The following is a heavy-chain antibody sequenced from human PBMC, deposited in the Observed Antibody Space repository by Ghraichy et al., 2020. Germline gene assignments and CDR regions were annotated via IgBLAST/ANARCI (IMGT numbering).Heavy chain of an antibody. D-gene: IGHD3-16*01. CDR3: VRDVFQWGSFRVGNWFDA. CDR2: VYASGTG. CDR1: GASITGGY. V-gene: IGHV4-4*07. J-gene: IGHJ5*02. Sequence: SETLSLTCTVSGASITGGYWSWIRQAAGKGLEWIGRVYASGTGSYNPSLKSRLSLSLDASKNQVSLTLNTVTAADTATYYCVRDVFQWGSFRVGNWFDAWGQGTLVTVAS.